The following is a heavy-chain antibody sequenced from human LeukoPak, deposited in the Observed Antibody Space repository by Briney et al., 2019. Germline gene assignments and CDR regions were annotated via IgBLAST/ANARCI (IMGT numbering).Heavy chain of an antibody. Sequence: SVKVSCKASGGTFSSYAISWVRQAPGQGLEWMGGIIPIFGTANYAQKFQGRVTITADESTSTAYMELSSLRSEDTAVYYCVTNYYDSSGYYNYYYMDVWGKGTTVTISS. CDR2: IIPIFGTA. D-gene: IGHD3-22*01. CDR3: VTNYYDSSGYYNYYYMDV. V-gene: IGHV1-69*13. CDR1: GGTFSSYA. J-gene: IGHJ6*03.